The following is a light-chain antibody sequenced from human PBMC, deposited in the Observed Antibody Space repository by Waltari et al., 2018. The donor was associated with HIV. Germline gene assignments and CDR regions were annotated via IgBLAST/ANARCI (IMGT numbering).Light chain of an antibody. CDR1: QYVTSSY. J-gene: IGKJ1*01. Sequence: EIGLTQSPGTLSLSPGESATLSCRASQYVTSSYVAWYQQRHVQAPRLLIYGAGSRATGHADMFSGSGYGTDFTRTIRRLEPEDFAVYYCQQYGSSPRTFGQGTKVEIK. CDR3: QQYGSSPRT. V-gene: IGKV3-20*01. CDR2: GAG.